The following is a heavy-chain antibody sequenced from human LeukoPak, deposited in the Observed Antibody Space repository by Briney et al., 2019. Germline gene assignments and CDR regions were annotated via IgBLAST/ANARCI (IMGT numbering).Heavy chain of an antibody. CDR3: ARIVGISGTYPTDY. CDR2: ISSTSTYI. V-gene: IGHV3-21*06. Sequence: GGSLRLSCAASGFTFSSYSMNWVRQAPGKGLEWVSSISSTSTYIYYADSMKGRFIISRDNARNSLYLEMNSLRAEDTAVYYCARIVGISGTYPTDYWGQGTLVTVSS. CDR1: GFTFSSYS. J-gene: IGHJ4*02. D-gene: IGHD1-26*01.